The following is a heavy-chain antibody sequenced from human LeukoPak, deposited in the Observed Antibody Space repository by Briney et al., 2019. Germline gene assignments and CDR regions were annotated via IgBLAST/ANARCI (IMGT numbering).Heavy chain of an antibody. J-gene: IGHJ4*02. D-gene: IGHD5-24*01. Sequence: SETLSLTCAVYGGSFSGCYWSWIRQPPGKGLEWIGEINHSGSTNYNPSLKSRVTISVDTSKNQFSLKLSSVTAADTAVYYCARGAGYNSFDYWGQGTLVTVSS. CDR3: ARGAGYNSFDY. CDR2: INHSGST. V-gene: IGHV4-34*01. CDR1: GGSFSGCY.